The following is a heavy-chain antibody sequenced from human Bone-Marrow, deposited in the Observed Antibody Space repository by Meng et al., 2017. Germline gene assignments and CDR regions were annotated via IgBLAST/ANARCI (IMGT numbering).Heavy chain of an antibody. V-gene: IGHV4-31*01. CDR2: IYYSGTT. CDR3: ARDIRQGGNIWFDP. D-gene: IGHD3-16*01. CDR1: GGSISSGGYY. J-gene: IGHJ5*02. Sequence: QVQLQESGPGLVMPSQTLSLTCTVSGGSISSGGYYWSWIRQHPGKGLEWIGYIYYSGTTYYNPSLSSLVTISVDTSKNQFSLNLSSVTAADTAVYYCARDIRQGGNIWFDPWGQGTLVTVSS.